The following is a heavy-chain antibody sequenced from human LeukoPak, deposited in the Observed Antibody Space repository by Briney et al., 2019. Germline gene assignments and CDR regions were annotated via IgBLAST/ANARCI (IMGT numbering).Heavy chain of an antibody. CDR3: ARDYLTVFGVVIPYFDS. J-gene: IGHJ4*02. CDR2: ISSTSSYI. D-gene: IGHD3-3*01. Sequence: GGSLRLSCAASGFTFSSYTMNWVRQAPGKGLEWASSISSTSSYIYSADSVKGRFTVSRDNTKTALYLQMNSLRAEDTAVYYCARDYLTVFGVVIPYFDSWGQGTLVTVSS. V-gene: IGHV3-21*01. CDR1: GFTFSSYT.